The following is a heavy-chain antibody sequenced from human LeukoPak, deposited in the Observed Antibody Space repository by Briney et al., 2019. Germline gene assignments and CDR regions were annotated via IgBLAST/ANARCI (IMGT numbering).Heavy chain of an antibody. D-gene: IGHD3-9*01. J-gene: IGHJ5*02. CDR3: ARRYFDWFHLARSFIRFDP. CDR1: GGSVSSSTYY. CDR2: IHYSGST. V-gene: IGHV4-39*07. Sequence: PSETLSLTCTVSGGSVSSSTYYWGWIRQPPGKGLEWIGSIHYSGSTNYNPSLKSRVTISVDTSKNQFSLKLSSVTAADTAVYYCARRYFDWFHLARSFIRFDPWGQGTLVTVSS.